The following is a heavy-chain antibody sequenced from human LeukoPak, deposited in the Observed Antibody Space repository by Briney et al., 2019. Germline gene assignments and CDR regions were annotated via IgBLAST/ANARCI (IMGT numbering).Heavy chain of an antibody. CDR3: ARRLYGSGRIPLTYFDY. CDR1: GFTFSDYW. CDR2: INQDGSEK. J-gene: IGHJ4*02. D-gene: IGHD3-10*01. V-gene: IGHV3-7*03. Sequence: GSLRLSCAVSGFTFSDYWMTWVRQAPGKGLEWVANINQDGSEKYYVDSVEGRFTISRDNAKNSLYLQMNSLRAEDTAVYYRARRLYGSGRIPLTYFDYWGQGTLVTVSS.